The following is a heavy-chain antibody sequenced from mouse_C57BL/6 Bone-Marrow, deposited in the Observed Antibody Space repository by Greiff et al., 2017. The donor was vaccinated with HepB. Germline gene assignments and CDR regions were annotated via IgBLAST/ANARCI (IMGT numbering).Heavy chain of an antibody. CDR1: GYTFTSYW. J-gene: IGHJ1*03. Sequence: VQLQQSGTELVKPGASVKLSCKASGYTFTSYWMHWVKQRPGQGLEWIGNINPSNGGTNYNEKFKSKATLTVDKSSSTAYMQLSSLTSEDSAVYYCARPPYYYGRDFDVWGTGTTVTVSS. CDR2: INPSNGGT. CDR3: ARPPYYYGRDFDV. D-gene: IGHD1-1*01. V-gene: IGHV1-53*01.